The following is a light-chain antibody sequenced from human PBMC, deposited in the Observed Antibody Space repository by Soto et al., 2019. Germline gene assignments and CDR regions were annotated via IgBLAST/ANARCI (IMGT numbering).Light chain of an antibody. V-gene: IGLV2-23*01. Sequence: QSALTQPASVSGSPGQSITISCTGTSSDVGSYNLVSWYQQHPGKAPKLLIYEDTKRPLGVSNRFSGSKSGNTASLRISGLQAEDEADYYCSSHAGSITYVLFGGGTKLTVL. J-gene: IGLJ2*01. CDR2: EDT. CDR3: SSHAGSITYVL. CDR1: SSDVGSYNL.